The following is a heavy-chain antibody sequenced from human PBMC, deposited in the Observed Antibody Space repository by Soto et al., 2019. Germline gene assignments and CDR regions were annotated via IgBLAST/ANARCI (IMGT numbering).Heavy chain of an antibody. Sequence: QVQLVESGGGVVQPGKSLRLSCVASGFTFSNFGMHWVRQAPGKGLEWVALIYYDGGNKYYADSVKGLFTISRDNSENTLHLQMNSVRAEDTAVYYCARPSYGSPFYYGMDVWGQGTTVTVSS. V-gene: IGHV3-33*01. CDR1: GFTFSNFG. D-gene: IGHD3-10*01. CDR2: IYYDGGNK. J-gene: IGHJ6*02. CDR3: ARPSYGSPFYYGMDV.